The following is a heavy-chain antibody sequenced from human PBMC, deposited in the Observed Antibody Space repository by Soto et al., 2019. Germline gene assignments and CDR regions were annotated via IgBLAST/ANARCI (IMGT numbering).Heavy chain of an antibody. CDR2: IHYTGST. CDR1: GGSISSGGAYY. V-gene: IGHV4-30-4*01. D-gene: IGHD3-10*01. CDR3: ARSPKGLGNFDY. Sequence: QVQLQESGPGLVKPSQTLSLTCAVSGGSISSGGAYYWSWIRQSPGKGLEWIAYIHYTGSTYYNSSPKSRXXMXVXXAKNQFSLKVSSVTAADTAVYYCARSPKGLGNFDYWGQGTLVTVSS. J-gene: IGHJ4*02.